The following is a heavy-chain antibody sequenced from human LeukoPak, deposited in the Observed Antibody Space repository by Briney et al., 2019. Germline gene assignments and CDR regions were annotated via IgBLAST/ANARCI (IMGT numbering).Heavy chain of an antibody. D-gene: IGHD5-24*01. Sequence: GGSLRLSCAASGFTFSNYWMYWVRQVPGKGLVWVSRINTDGSSTTYAESVAGRFTISRDNAKNTLYLQMSSLRADDTAVYYCASSLLATMGPLFYWGLGALVTVSS. CDR2: INTDGSST. CDR3: ASSLLATMGPLFY. CDR1: GFTFSNYW. V-gene: IGHV3-74*01. J-gene: IGHJ4*02.